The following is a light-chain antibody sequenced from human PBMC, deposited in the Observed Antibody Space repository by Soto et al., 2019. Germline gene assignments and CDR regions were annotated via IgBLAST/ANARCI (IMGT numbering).Light chain of an antibody. CDR3: QQLTSYPRST. CDR2: AAS. V-gene: IGKV1-9*01. CDR1: QSVGSK. Sequence: AQAPTTRSVSPEDRSTLSCRASQSVGSKVAWYQQRPGKAPKLLIYAASTLQTGVPSRFSGSGSGTEFTLTISSLQPEDFATYHCQQLTSYPRSTFGQGTRLEIK. J-gene: IGKJ5*01.